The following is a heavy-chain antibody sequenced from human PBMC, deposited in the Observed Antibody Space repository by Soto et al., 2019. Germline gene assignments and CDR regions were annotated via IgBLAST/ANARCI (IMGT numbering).Heavy chain of an antibody. CDR2: IKQDGSEK. D-gene: IGHD3-22*01. J-gene: IGHJ4*02. CDR1: GFMFSTYW. V-gene: IGHV3-7*01. CDR3: VKGEYYYDSSGYYPFDY. Sequence: PGGSLRLSCAASGFMFSTYWMSWVRQAPGKGLEWVANIKQDGSEKYYVDSVEGRFTISRDNSKNTVYLQMSSLRVEDTAVYYCVKGEYYYDSSGYYPFDYWGQGTLVTVSS.